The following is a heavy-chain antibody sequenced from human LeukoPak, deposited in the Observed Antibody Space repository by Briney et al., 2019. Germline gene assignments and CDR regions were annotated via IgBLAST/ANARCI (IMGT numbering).Heavy chain of an antibody. J-gene: IGHJ4*02. V-gene: IGHV4-59*01. Sequence: SEPLSLTCTVSGRSISSYYWSWIRQPPGKGVEGVGYIYYSGNTNYNPSLKSRVTISVDTSKNQFSLKLSSVTAADTAVYYCAREELGATNFFDYWGQGTLVTVSS. CDR3: AREELGATNFFDY. D-gene: IGHD1-26*01. CDR1: GRSISSYY. CDR2: IYYSGNT.